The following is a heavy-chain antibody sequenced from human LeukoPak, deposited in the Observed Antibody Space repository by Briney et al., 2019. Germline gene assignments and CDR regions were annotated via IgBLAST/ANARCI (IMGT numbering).Heavy chain of an antibody. D-gene: IGHD5-24*01. V-gene: IGHV3-23*01. J-gene: IGHJ4*02. CDR2: ISGSGDFT. Sequence: PGGSLRLSCAASGFTFTNYAISWVRQAPGKGMELVAAISGSGDFTYYADSVKGRFTISRDKAKNTVYLQMSSLRAEDTAVYYCAKDGARDGYNYPDYWGQGTLVTVSS. CDR1: GFTFTNYA. CDR3: AKDGARDGYNYPDY.